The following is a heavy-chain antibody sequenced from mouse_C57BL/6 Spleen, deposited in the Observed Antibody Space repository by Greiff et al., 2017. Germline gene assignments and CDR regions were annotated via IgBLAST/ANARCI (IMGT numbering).Heavy chain of an antibody. CDR1: GFNIKDYY. J-gene: IGHJ4*01. CDR2: IDPEDGDT. V-gene: IGHV14-1*01. Sequence: VQLQQSGAELVRPGASVKLSCTASGFNIKDYYMHWVKQRPEQGLEWIGRIDPEDGDTEYAPKFPGKATMTADTSSNTAYLQLSSLTSEDTAVYYCTTRWLLHAMDYWGQGTSVTVSS. CDR3: TTRWLLHAMDY. D-gene: IGHD2-3*01.